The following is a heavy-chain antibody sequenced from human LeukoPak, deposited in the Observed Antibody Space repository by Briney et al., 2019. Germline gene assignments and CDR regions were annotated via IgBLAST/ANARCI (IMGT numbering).Heavy chain of an antibody. Sequence: GASVKVSCKASGYTFTGYYMHWVRQAPGQGLEWMGWINTNTGNPTYAQGFTGRFVFSLDTSVSTAYLQISSLKAEDTAVYYCARDRVGIAAAGSFDYWGQGTLVTVSS. CDR3: ARDRVGIAAAGSFDY. CDR1: GYTFTGYY. J-gene: IGHJ4*02. D-gene: IGHD6-13*01. CDR2: INTNTGNP. V-gene: IGHV7-4-1*02.